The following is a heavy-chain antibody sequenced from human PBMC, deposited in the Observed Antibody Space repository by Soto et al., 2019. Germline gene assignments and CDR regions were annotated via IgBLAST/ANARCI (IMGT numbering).Heavy chain of an antibody. D-gene: IGHD2-8*01. Sequence: SETLSLTCTVSGGSVINSNYYWVWIRQSPGKGLEWIGSVYYRGRSYSKSSVKSRVTISVDTSKNQFSLNLNSVTASDTAVYYCVSQRTSVLTQAYFDYWGPGALVTVSS. CDR3: VSQRTSVLTQAYFDY. J-gene: IGHJ4*02. CDR2: VYYRGRS. CDR1: GGSVINSNYY. V-gene: IGHV4-39*01.